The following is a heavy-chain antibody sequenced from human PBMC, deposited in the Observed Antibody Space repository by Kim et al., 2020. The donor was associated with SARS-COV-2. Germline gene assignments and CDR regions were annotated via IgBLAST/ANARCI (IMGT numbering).Heavy chain of an antibody. CDR3: ARGPDIVLMADAFDI. CDR2: ISYDGSNK. J-gene: IGHJ3*02. CDR1: GFTFSSYA. D-gene: IGHD2-8*01. Sequence: GGSLRLSCAASGFTFSSYAMHWVRQAPGKGLEWVAVISYDGSNKYYADSVKGRFTISRDNSKNTLYLQMNSLRAEDTAVYYCARGPDIVLMADAFDIWGQGTMVTVSS. V-gene: IGHV3-30-3*01.